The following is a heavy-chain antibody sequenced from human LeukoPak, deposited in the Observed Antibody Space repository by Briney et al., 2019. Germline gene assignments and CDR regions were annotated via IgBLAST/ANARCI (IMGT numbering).Heavy chain of an antibody. V-gene: IGHV4-34*01. CDR2: INHSGST. Sequence: PSETLSLTCAVYGGSFSGYYWSWIRQPPGKGLEWIGEINHSGSTNYNPSLKSRVTISVDTSKNQLSLKLSSVTAADTAVYYCARGNHDYYYYYMDVWGKGTTVTVSS. CDR3: ARGNHDYYYYYMDV. CDR1: GGSFSGYY. J-gene: IGHJ6*03.